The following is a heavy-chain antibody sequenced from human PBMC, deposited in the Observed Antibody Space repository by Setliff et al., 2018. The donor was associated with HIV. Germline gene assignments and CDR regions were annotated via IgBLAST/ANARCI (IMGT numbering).Heavy chain of an antibody. Sequence: GGSLRLSCAASGFNFSSHTMNWIRQAPGKGLEWVSSISSTGTYIYYADSMKGRFTISRDNAKNSLYLQMNSLRADDTAVYFCARPTNIDTPYYGSQTFYMYYYGLDVWGQGTTVTVSS. CDR1: GFNFSSHT. J-gene: IGHJ6*02. CDR2: ISSTGTYI. D-gene: IGHD1-26*01. V-gene: IGHV3-21*01. CDR3: ARPTNIDTPYYGSQTFYMYYYGLDV.